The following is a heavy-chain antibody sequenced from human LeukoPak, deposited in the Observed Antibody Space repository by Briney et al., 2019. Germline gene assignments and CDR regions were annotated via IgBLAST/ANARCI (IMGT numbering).Heavy chain of an antibody. CDR1: GYTFTGYY. Sequence: ASVRISYEASGYTFTGYYMHWVRQAPGQGLEWMGWINPNSGGTNYAQKFQGRVTMTRDTSISTAYMELSRLRSDDNAVYYCARGRNIAVAGARWFDPWGQGTLVTVSS. CDR2: INPNSGGT. V-gene: IGHV1-2*02. J-gene: IGHJ5*02. CDR3: ARGRNIAVAGARWFDP. D-gene: IGHD6-19*01.